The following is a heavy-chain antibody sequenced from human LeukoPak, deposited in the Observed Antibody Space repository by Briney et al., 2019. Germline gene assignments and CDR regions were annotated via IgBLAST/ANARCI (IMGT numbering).Heavy chain of an antibody. CDR2: IKQDGSEK. CDR3: ARGIVGYSYGQYNGFYYYYYMDV. D-gene: IGHD5-18*01. Sequence: PGGSLRLSCAASGFTFSSYWMSWVRQAPGKGREWVANIKQDGSEKYYFDSMKGRFTISRDNAKNSLYLKLNSLRAEDTAVYYCARGIVGYSYGQYNGFYYYYYMDVWGKGNTVTISS. CDR1: GFTFSSYW. J-gene: IGHJ6*03. V-gene: IGHV3-7*01.